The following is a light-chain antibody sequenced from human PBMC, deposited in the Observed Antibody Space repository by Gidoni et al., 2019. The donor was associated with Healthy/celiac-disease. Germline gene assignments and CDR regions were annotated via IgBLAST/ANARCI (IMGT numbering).Light chain of an antibody. CDR3: CSYAGSSLYV. CDR1: SSDFGGYNY. J-gene: IGLJ1*01. Sequence: QSALTQPRSVSGSPGQSVTISCTGTSSDFGGYNYVSWYQQHPGKSPTLMIYDVSKRPSGVPDRFSGSKSGNTSSLTISGLQAEDEADYYCCSYAGSSLYVFGTGTKVTVL. V-gene: IGLV2-11*01. CDR2: DVS.